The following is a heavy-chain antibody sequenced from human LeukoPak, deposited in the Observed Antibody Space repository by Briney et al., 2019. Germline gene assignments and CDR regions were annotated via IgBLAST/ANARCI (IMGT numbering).Heavy chain of an antibody. D-gene: IGHD1-26*01. Sequence: GGSLRLSCAASGFTFSSYSMNWVRQAPRKGREWVSSISSSSSYIYYADSVKGRFTISRDNAKNSLYLQMNSLRAEDTAVYYCARDRGGSLGAADYWGQGTLVTVSS. CDR1: GFTFSSYS. CDR2: ISSSSSYI. V-gene: IGHV3-21*01. J-gene: IGHJ4*02. CDR3: ARDRGGSLGAADY.